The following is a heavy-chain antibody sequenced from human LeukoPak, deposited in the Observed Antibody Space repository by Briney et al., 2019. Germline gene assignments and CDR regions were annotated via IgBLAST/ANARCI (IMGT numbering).Heavy chain of an antibody. CDR3: AKTYGSGSYYRLRNYYFDY. J-gene: IGHJ4*02. Sequence: PGGSLRLSCAASGFTFSSYARSWVRQAPGKGLEWVPAISGSGGSTYYADSVKGRFTISRDNSKNTLYLQMNSLRAEDTAVYYCAKTYGSGSYYRLRNYYFDYWGQGTLVTVSS. D-gene: IGHD3-10*01. CDR2: ISGSGGST. V-gene: IGHV3-23*01. CDR1: GFTFSSYA.